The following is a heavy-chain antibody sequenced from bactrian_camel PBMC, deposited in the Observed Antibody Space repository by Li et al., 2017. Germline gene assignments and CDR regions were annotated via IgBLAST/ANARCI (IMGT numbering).Heavy chain of an antibody. Sequence: HVQLVESGGGSVQAGGSLTLSCAVSGYTYSRNSMGWFRQAPGKEREGVAAIDSKGSTHYADSVKGRFTISQDNAKNTVYLQMNSLKPEDAAMYYCTREDPGAGRADWGQGTQVTVS. CDR3: TREDPGAGRAD. CDR2: IDSKGST. J-gene: IGHJ4*01. V-gene: IGHV3S53*01. CDR1: GYTYSRNS. D-gene: IGHD6*01.